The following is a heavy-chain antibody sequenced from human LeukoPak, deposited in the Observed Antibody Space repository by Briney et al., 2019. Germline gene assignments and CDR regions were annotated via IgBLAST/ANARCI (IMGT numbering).Heavy chain of an antibody. J-gene: IGHJ4*02. CDR2: IYYSGST. CDR3: ARATRYCSGGSCLYYFDY. D-gene: IGHD2-15*01. Sequence: KPSETLSLTCTVSGGSISSYYWSWIRQPPGKGLEWIGYIYYSGSTNYNPSLKSRVTISVDTSKNQFSLKLSSVTAADTAVYYCARATRYCSGGSCLYYFDYWGQGTLVTVSS. V-gene: IGHV4-59*08. CDR1: GGSISSYY.